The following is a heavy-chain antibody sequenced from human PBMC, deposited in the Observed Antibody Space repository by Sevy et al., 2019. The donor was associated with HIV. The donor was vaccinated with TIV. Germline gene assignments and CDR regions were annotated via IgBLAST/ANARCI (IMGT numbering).Heavy chain of an antibody. Sequence: ASVKVSCMASGGGLSNYGMNWVRQAPGQGLEWMGGIIPRVGIANYAQQLQDRATITADESTSTMYLEVRRLRSEDTAVYFCASVRLCGGDCYFFDSWGQGTLVTVSS. CDR3: ASVRLCGGDCYFFDS. CDR2: IIPRVGIA. J-gene: IGHJ4*02. CDR1: GGGLSNYG. D-gene: IGHD2-21*02. V-gene: IGHV1-69*10.